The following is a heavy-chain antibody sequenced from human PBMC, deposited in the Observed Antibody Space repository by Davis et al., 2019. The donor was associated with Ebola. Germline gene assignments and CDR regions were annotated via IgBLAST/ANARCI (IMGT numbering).Heavy chain of an antibody. CDR3: ACPGELSLTFDY. J-gene: IGHJ4*02. Sequence: GSLRLSCTVSGGSISSSSYYWGWIRQPPGKGLEWIGSIYYSGSTYYNPSLKSRVTISVDTSKNQFSLKLSSVTAADTAVYYCACPGELSLTFDYWGQGTLVTVSS. CDR2: IYYSGST. CDR1: GGSISSSSYY. V-gene: IGHV4-39*01. D-gene: IGHD3-16*02.